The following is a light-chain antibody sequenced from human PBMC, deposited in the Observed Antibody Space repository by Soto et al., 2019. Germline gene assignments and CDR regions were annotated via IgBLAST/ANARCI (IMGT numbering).Light chain of an antibody. CDR2: DAS. J-gene: IGKJ1*01. V-gene: IGKV1-5*01. Sequence: DIQMPQSPSSLSASVGARVPITCRARARIRTLLAWDQHNPGKAPQFLISDASSLESGVQSRFSGRGAGTEGTLTIINLQPDDWATYFCQQYHNYPRTFGQGTKV. CDR3: QQYHNYPRT. CDR1: ARIRTL.